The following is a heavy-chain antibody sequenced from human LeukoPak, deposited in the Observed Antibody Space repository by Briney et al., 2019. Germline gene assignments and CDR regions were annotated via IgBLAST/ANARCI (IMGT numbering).Heavy chain of an antibody. D-gene: IGHD3-10*01. V-gene: IGHV3-74*01. CDR1: GFTFSSYW. CDR3: ARDRGDYFDY. J-gene: IGHJ4*02. CDR2: IKSDGSST. Sequence: GGSLRLSCAASGFTFSSYWMHWVRQAPGKGLVWVSRIKSDGSSTSYADPVKGRFTISRDNAKNTLYLQANSLRAEDTAVYYCARDRGDYFDYWGQGTLVTVSS.